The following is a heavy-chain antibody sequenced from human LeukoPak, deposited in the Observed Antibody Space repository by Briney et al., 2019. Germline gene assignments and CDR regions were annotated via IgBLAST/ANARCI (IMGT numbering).Heavy chain of an antibody. D-gene: IGHD4-17*01. Sequence: SETLSLTCTVSGGSISSYYWSWIRQPPGKGLEWIGYIYYSGSTNYNPSLKSRVTISVDTSKNQFSLKLSSVTAADTAVYYCARATTWSGFDYWGQGTLVTVSS. V-gene: IGHV4-59*01. CDR1: GGSISSYY. CDR2: IYYSGST. J-gene: IGHJ4*02. CDR3: ARATTWSGFDY.